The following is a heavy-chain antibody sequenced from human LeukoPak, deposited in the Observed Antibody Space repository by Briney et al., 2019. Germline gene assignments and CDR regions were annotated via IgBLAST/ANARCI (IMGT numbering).Heavy chain of an antibody. V-gene: IGHV3-11*01. CDR3: AAFYDYVSYYGMDV. CDR2: TDNSGSAI. CDR1: GFTFTDYY. J-gene: IGHJ6*02. Sequence: GGSLRLSCAASGFTFTDYYMTWIRQAPGKGLEWVSYTDNSGSAIYYVDSVKGRFTISRDNAKNSLYLQMNSLRAEDTAVYYCAAFYDYVSYYGMDVWGQGTTVTVSS. D-gene: IGHD3-16*01.